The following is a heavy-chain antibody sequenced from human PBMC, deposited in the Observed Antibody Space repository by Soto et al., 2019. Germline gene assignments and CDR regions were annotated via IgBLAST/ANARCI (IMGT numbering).Heavy chain of an antibody. J-gene: IGHJ6*03. D-gene: IGHD3-10*01. CDR2: INHSGST. V-gene: IGHV4-34*01. CDR3: AREGYGSGSYYYYYYMDV. CDR1: GGSFSGYY. Sequence: SETLSLTCAVYGGSFSGYYWSWVRQRPGKGLEWIGEINHSGSTNYNPSLKSRVTISVDTSKNQFSLKLSSVNDADTAVYYCAREGYGSGSYYYYYYMDVWGKGTTVTVSS.